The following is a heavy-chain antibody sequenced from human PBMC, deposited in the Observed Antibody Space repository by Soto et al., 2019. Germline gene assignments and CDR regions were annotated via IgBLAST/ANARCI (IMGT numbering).Heavy chain of an antibody. J-gene: IGHJ3*02. Sequence: GGSLRLSCAASGFAFSSHPMSWVRQAPEKGLEWVAGISDGGDLTYNADSVRGRFTISRDNSRNTLYLQMNSLRAEDTAVYYCARLVIGSSRAFDIWGQGTMVTVSS. V-gene: IGHV3-23*01. CDR1: GFAFSSHP. CDR2: ISDGGDLT. D-gene: IGHD6-19*01. CDR3: ARLVIGSSRAFDI.